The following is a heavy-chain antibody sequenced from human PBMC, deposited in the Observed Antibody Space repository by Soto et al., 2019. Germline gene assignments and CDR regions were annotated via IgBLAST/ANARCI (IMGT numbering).Heavy chain of an antibody. CDR1: GGSFSGYY. J-gene: IGHJ6*04. Sequence: SETLSLTCAVYGGSFSGYYWSWIRQPPGKGLEWIGEINHSGSTNYNPSLKSRVTISVDTSKNQFSLKLSSVTAADTAVYYCARGKGLYYYYGMDVWGKGTTVT. V-gene: IGHV4-34*01. CDR2: INHSGST. CDR3: ARGKGLYYYYGMDV.